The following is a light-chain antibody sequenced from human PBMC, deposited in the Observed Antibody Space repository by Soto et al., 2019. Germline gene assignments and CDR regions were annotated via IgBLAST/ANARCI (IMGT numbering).Light chain of an antibody. CDR3: SSFTNTYSYV. J-gene: IGLJ7*01. CDR1: SSDVGGYNY. V-gene: IGLV2-14*01. Sequence: QSVLTQPASVSGSPGQSITISCTGTSSDVGGYNYVSWYQQHPGKAPKLIIYEVNNRPSGVSNRFSGSKSGNTASLTISGLQAEDEADYYCSSFTNTYSYVFGTGTQLTVL. CDR2: EVN.